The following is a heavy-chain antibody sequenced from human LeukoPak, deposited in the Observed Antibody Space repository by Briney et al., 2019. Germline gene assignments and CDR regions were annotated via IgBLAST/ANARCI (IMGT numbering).Heavy chain of an antibody. Sequence: PGGSLRLSCRGSGFTFGDHAMSWVRQAPGKGVEWVGFIRSKAYRGTTEYAASVKGRFTISRDDFASIAYLQMNSLTTEDTAAYYCARGPIQLWIHNAMDVWGQGTTVTVSS. D-gene: IGHD5-18*01. CDR3: ARGPIQLWIHNAMDV. V-gene: IGHV3-49*04. CDR1: GFTFGDHA. CDR2: IRSKAYRGTT. J-gene: IGHJ6*02.